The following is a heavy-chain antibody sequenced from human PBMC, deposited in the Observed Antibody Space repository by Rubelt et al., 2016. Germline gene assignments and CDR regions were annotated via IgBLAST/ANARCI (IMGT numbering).Heavy chain of an antibody. D-gene: IGHD1-7*01. CDR3: ARGPSRTTVPEPYYFDY. V-gene: IGHV1-8*01. Sequence: QVQLVQSGAEVKKPGASVKVSCKASGYSFTSYDIHWLRQATGPGLEWTGWMNPTSGNTGYAQKFQGRVSRTRDTSMGTADLERSSLKSADTAGYYWARGPSRTTVPEPYYFDYWGQGALVTVSA. CDR2: MNPTSGNT. CDR1: GYSFTSYD. J-gene: IGHJ4*02.